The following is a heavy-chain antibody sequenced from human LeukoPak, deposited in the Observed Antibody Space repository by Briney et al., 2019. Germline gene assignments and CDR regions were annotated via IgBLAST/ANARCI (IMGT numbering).Heavy chain of an antibody. V-gene: IGHV3-48*01. CDR2: ISSSGSTI. CDR3: AELGITMIGGV. Sequence: PGGSLRLSCAASGFTFRNFVMHWVRQAPAKGLEWVSYISSSGSTIYYADSVKGRFTISRDNAKNSLYLQMNSLRAEDTAVYYCAELGITMIGGVWGKGTTVTISS. CDR1: GFTFRNFV. J-gene: IGHJ6*04. D-gene: IGHD3-10*02.